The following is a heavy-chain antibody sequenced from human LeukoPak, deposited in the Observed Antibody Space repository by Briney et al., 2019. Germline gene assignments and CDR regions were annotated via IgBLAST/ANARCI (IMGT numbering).Heavy chain of an antibody. CDR2: ISTSTSTT. J-gene: IGHJ4*02. CDR3: ARTHQGVTKDFDY. CDR1: GFTLSSYS. V-gene: IGHV3-48*01. Sequence: GGSLRLSCAASGFTLSSYSMNWVRQAPGKGLEWVSHISTSTSTTYYADSVKGRFTISRDNAKNSLYLQMNSLRAEDTAVYYCARTHQGVTKDFDYWGQGTLVTVSS. D-gene: IGHD4-17*01.